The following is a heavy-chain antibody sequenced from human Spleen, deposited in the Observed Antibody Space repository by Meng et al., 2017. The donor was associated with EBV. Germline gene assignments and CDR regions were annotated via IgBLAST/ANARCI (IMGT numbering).Heavy chain of an antibody. Sequence: QVQLRESGPGLVKPSXXLSLTCAVSGDSITSGYYYWSWIRQPPGKGLEWIGYIYYSGSTYYNPSLKSRVAISVDTSKNQFSLRLRSGTAADTAVYYCTTYSSSSHGDDYWGQGTLVTVSS. CDR1: GDSITSGYYY. V-gene: IGHV4-30-4*03. D-gene: IGHD2-2*01. CDR2: IYYSGST. J-gene: IGHJ4*02. CDR3: TTYSSSSHGDDY.